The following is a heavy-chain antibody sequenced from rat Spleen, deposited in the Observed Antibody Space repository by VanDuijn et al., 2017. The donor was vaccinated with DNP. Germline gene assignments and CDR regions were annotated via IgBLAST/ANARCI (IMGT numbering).Heavy chain of an antibody. CDR3: ARPARGWFAY. CDR2: ISYDGAST. J-gene: IGHJ3*01. V-gene: IGHV5-22*01. Sequence: MAWVGQAPTKGPEWVAYISYDGASTYNGDSVGGRFTISRDNAKSTLYLQMNSLRAEDMATYYCARPARGWFAYWGQGTLVTVSS.